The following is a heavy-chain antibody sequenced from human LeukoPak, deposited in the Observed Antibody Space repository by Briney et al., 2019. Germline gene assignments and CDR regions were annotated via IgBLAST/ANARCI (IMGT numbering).Heavy chain of an antibody. D-gene: IGHD6-19*01. Sequence: GGSLRLSCAASGFTFSSYDMHWVRQATGKGLEWVSAIGTAGDTYYPGSVKGRFTISRENAKNSLYLQMNSLRAGDTAVYYCARERKIAVAGRYYYYGMDVWGQGTMVTVSS. CDR1: GFTFSSYD. J-gene: IGHJ6*02. CDR2: IGTAGDT. CDR3: ARERKIAVAGRYYYYGMDV. V-gene: IGHV3-13*04.